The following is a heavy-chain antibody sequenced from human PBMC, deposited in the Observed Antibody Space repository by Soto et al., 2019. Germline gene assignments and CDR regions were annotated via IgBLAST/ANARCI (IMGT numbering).Heavy chain of an antibody. Sequence: GGSLRLSCAASGFTFSSAWMSWVRQAPGKGLEWVGRIKSKTAGGTTDYAAPVKGRFTISRDDSRNTLYLQMNSLKAEETAVYYCATDRFASPVDSWGQGTLVTAPQ. CDR3: ATDRFASPVDS. V-gene: IGHV3-15*01. CDR2: IKSKTAGGTT. CDR1: GFTFSSAW. D-gene: IGHD3-10*01. J-gene: IGHJ4*02.